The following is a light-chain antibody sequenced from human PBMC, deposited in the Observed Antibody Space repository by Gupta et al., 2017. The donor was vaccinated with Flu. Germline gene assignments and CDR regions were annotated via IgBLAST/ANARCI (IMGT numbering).Light chain of an antibody. V-gene: IGLV2-14*01. CDR1: SSDVGGYSY. J-gene: IGLJ3*02. CDR2: EVT. CDR3: ASYTTTSTWL. Sequence: QSTLTQHASVSGSPGKSITISCTGTSSDVGGYSYVSWYQQHPGKAPKLMIYEVTDRPSGISNRFSGSKSGNTASLTISGLQAEDEADYLCASYTTTSTWLFGGGTKLTVL.